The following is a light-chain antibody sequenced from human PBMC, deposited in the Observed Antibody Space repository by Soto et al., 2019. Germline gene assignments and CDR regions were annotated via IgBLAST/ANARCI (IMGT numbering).Light chain of an antibody. CDR1: QGIRNY. CDR3: QKHNSAPFT. J-gene: IGKJ3*01. V-gene: IGKV1-27*01. CDR2: AAS. Sequence: DIQMTQSPSSLSASVGDRVTITCRASQGIRNYLAWYQQKPEKVPKLLIYAASTLQSGVPSRFSGSGSGTDFTLTISSMLPEDVATYYFQKHNSAPFTFGPGTKVDI.